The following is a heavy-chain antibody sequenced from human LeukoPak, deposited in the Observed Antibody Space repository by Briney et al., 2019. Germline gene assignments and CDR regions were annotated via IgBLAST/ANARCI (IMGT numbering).Heavy chain of an antibody. CDR3: ARAPEYYDSSAIFDY. D-gene: IGHD3-22*01. CDR2: IYPGDSDA. J-gene: IGHJ4*02. Sequence: GESLKISCKGSGYSFTSYWIGWVRQMPGKGLEWMGIIYPGDSDARYSPSFQGQVTISADKSISTAYLQWSSLKASDTAMYYCARAPEYYDSSAIFDYWGQGTLVTASS. V-gene: IGHV5-51*01. CDR1: GYSFTSYW.